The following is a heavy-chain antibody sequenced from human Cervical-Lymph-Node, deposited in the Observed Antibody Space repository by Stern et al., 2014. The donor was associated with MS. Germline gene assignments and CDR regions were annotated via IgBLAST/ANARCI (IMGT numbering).Heavy chain of an antibody. D-gene: IGHD1-20*01. V-gene: IGHV2-5*02. CDR2: IYWDDDK. CDR3: VHSPITGNGLNFDF. CDR1: GFSLSNVGVG. J-gene: IGHJ4*02. Sequence: QITLKESGPTLVKPTQTLTLTCTFSGFSLSNVGVGVGWIRQPPGKALEWVALIYWDDDKRYSPSLSKRLTITKDTSKNHVVLTMTNMEPVDTGTYFCVHSPITGNGLNFDFWGQGTLVTVSS.